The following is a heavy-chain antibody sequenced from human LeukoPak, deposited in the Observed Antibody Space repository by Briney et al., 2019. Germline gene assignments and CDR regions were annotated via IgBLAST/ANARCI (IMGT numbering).Heavy chain of an antibody. CDR1: GASISSYY. CDR3: ARSYSGYDTYYFDY. J-gene: IGHJ4*02. D-gene: IGHD5-12*01. Sequence: SKTLSLTCTVSGASISSYYWSWIRQPPGKGLEWIGCIYYSGYTNYNPSLKSRVTISVDTSKNQFSLKLSSVTAADTAVYYCARSYSGYDTYYFDYWGQGTLVTVSS. V-gene: IGHV4-59*01. CDR2: IYYSGYT.